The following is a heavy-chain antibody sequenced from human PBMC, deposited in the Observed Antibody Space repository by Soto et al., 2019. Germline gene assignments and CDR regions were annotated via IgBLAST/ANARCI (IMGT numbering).Heavy chain of an antibody. D-gene: IGHD1-20*01. CDR2: ISAYNGNT. Sequence: ASVKVSCKASGYTCTSYGISWVRQAPGQGLEWMGWISAYNGNTNYAQKLQGRVTMTTDTSTSTAYMELRSLRSDDTAVYYCARDTYNWNDNPLYYFDYWGQGTLVTVSS. CDR1: GYTCTSYG. V-gene: IGHV1-18*01. CDR3: ARDTYNWNDNPLYYFDY. J-gene: IGHJ4*02.